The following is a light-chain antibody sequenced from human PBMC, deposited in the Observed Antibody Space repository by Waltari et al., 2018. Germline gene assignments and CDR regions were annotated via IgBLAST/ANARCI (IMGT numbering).Light chain of an antibody. V-gene: IGKV1-12*01. CDR2: GTS. CDR1: QDIGNR. CDR3: QQAKSFPIT. Sequence: DIQMTQSPSSVTASIGDRVTITCRASQDIGNRLAWYQQKPGKAPNLLIYGTSSLQTGVPSRFSGSGSGTEFTLTISSLQPEDFATYYCQQAKSFPITFGPGTKVDIK. J-gene: IGKJ3*01.